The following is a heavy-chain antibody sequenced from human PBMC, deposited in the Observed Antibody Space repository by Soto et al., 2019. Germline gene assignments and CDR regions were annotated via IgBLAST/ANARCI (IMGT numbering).Heavy chain of an antibody. CDR3: AKVVNYDYIWGSYRPNDY. D-gene: IGHD3-16*02. V-gene: IGHV3-23*01. Sequence: SLRLSCAASGFTFSSYAMSWVRQAPGKGLEWVSAISGSGGSTYYADSVKGRFTISRDNSKNTLYLQMNSLRAEDTAVYYCAKVVNYDYIWGSYRPNDYWGQGTLVTVSS. J-gene: IGHJ4*02. CDR2: ISGSGGST. CDR1: GFTFSSYA.